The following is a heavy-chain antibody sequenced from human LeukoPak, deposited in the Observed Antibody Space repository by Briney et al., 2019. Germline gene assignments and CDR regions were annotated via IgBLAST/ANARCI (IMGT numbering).Heavy chain of an antibody. V-gene: IGHV4-34*01. CDR1: GGSFSGYY. J-gene: IGHJ3*02. Sequence: SETLSLTCAVYGGSFSGYYWSWIRQPPGKGLEWIGIVYYSGNTYYNPSLKSRITISGDTSKNQFSLKLRSVTAADTAVYYCARESKTTINMMVAARGAFEIWGQGAMVTVSS. CDR3: ARESKTTINMMVAARGAFEI. CDR2: VYYSGNT. D-gene: IGHD3-22*01.